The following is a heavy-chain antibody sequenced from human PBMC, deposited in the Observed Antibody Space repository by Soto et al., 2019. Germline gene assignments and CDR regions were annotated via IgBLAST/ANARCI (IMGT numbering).Heavy chain of an antibody. CDR3: ARTPYSSGSKFDY. J-gene: IGHJ4*02. Sequence: GESLKISCKGSGYSFTSYWIGWVRQMPGKGLEWMGVIYPGDSDTTYSPSFQGQVTISVDKSIRTAYLQWSSLKASDTAIYYCARTPYSSGSKFDYWGQGTLVTVSS. V-gene: IGHV5-51*01. CDR2: IYPGDSDT. CDR1: GYSFTSYW. D-gene: IGHD6-19*01.